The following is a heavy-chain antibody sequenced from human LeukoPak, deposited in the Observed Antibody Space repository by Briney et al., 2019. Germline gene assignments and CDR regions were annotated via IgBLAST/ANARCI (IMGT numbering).Heavy chain of an antibody. CDR1: GFTFSSYW. V-gene: IGHV3-30*18. D-gene: IGHD2-15*01. CDR3: AKDGGYCSGGSCENWFDP. Sequence: GGSLRLSCAASGFTFSSYWMSWVRQAPGKGLEWVAVISYDGSNKYYADSVKGRFTISRDNSKNTLYLQMNSLRAEDTAVYYCAKDGGYCSGGSCENWFDPWGQGTLVTVSS. J-gene: IGHJ5*02. CDR2: ISYDGSNK.